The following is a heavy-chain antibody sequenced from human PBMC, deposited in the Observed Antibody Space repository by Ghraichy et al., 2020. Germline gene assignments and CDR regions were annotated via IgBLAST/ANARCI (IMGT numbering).Heavy chain of an antibody. D-gene: IGHD6-19*01. Sequence: SQTLSLTCTVSGGSISSSSYYWGWIRQPPGKGLEWIGSIYYSGSTYYNPSLKSRVTISVDTSKNQFSLKLSSVTAADTAVYYCARQSAGRIAVYFDYWGQGTLVTVSS. CDR1: GGSISSSSYY. J-gene: IGHJ4*02. V-gene: IGHV4-39*01. CDR2: IYYSGST. CDR3: ARQSAGRIAVYFDY.